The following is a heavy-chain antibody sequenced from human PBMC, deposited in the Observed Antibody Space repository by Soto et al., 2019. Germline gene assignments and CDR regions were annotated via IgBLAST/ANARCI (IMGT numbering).Heavy chain of an antibody. Sequence: GGSLRLSCAASGFTFSSYAMHWVRQAPGKGLEWVAVISYDGSNKYYADSVKGRFTISRDNSKNTLYLQMNSLRAEDTAVYYCARDPGSRGTGLPGYFDYWGQGTLVTVSS. CDR3: ARDPGSRGTGLPGYFDY. D-gene: IGHD1-1*01. J-gene: IGHJ4*02. CDR1: GFTFSSYA. CDR2: ISYDGSNK. V-gene: IGHV3-30-3*01.